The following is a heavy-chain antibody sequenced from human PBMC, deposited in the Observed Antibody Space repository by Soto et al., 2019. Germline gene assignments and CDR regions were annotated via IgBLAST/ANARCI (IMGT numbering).Heavy chain of an antibody. Sequence: QVQLMQSGAEVKKPGASVKVSCKASGNTFTHYYIHWVRQAPGQGLEWMGTINPSGGHTTYAQKFLGRVTMTRVTSTSTFYMELTSLRSEDTAVYYCAGGGLVVVVTVAFDYWGQGTLVTSAS. J-gene: IGHJ4*02. D-gene: IGHD2-21*02. V-gene: IGHV1-46*01. CDR3: AGGGLVVVVTVAFDY. CDR1: GNTFTHYY. CDR2: INPSGGHT.